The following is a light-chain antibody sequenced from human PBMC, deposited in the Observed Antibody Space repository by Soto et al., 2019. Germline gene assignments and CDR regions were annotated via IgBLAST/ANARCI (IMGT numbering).Light chain of an antibody. J-gene: IGKJ5*01. CDR3: PHLGGTTFT. V-gene: IGKV3-20*01. CDR1: QSVSSSY. CDR2: GAS. Sequence: EIVLTQSPGTLSLSPGEGATLSCRASQSVSSSYIAWYQQRPGQTPSLLIYGASTRATGIPDRFSGSGSGTPFPLTISRLGPGDFAVYYCPHLGGTTFTFGQGKGLEIK.